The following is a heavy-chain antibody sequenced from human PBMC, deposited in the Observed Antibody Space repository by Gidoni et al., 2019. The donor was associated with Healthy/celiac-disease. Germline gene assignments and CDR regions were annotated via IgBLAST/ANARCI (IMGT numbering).Heavy chain of an antibody. CDR2: ISGSGGST. J-gene: IGHJ4*02. Sequence: EVQLLESGGGLVQPGGSLRLSCAASGFTCSSYAMSWVRQAPGKGLEWVSAISGSGGSTYYADSVKGRFTISRDNSKNTLYLQMNSLRAEDTAVYYCAKDDPERDYYDSSGYSGGVYWGQGTLVTVSS. V-gene: IGHV3-23*01. CDR1: GFTCSSYA. D-gene: IGHD3-22*01. CDR3: AKDDPERDYYDSSGYSGGVY.